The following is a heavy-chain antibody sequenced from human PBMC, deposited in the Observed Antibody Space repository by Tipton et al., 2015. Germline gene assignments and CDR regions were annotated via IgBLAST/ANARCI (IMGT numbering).Heavy chain of an antibody. J-gene: IGHJ4*02. Sequence: SLRLSCEASGFTFSNYAMSWIRQAPGKGLEWVSYISRSGSARYYADSVKGRFTISRDNTKNSLYLQMNSLRAEDTAVYYCAKDLGWVAGFVYWGQGPLVTVPS. CDR3: AKDLGWVAGFVY. V-gene: IGHV3-11*01. CDR1: GFTFSNYA. CDR2: ISRSGSAR. D-gene: IGHD2-15*01.